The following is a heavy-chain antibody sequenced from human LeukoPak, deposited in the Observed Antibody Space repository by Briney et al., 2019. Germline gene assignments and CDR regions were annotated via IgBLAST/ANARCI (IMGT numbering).Heavy chain of an antibody. Sequence: GGSLRLSCAASGFTFSSYSMNWVRQAPGKGLEWVSSISSSSSHIYYADSAKGRFTISRDNAKNSLYLQMNSLRAEDTAVYYCARGSNYEDYWGQGTLVTVSS. CDR1: GFTFSSYS. CDR3: ARGSNYEDY. D-gene: IGHD4-11*01. J-gene: IGHJ4*02. CDR2: ISSSSSHI. V-gene: IGHV3-21*01.